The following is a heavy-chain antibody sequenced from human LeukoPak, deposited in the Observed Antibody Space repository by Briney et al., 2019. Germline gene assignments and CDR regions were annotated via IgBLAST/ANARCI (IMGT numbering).Heavy chain of an antibody. J-gene: IGHJ3*02. V-gene: IGHV4-31*03. CDR2: IYYSGST. Sequence: PSETLSLTCTVSGGSISSGGYYWSWIRQHPGKGLEWIGYIYYSGSTYYNPSLKSRVTISVDTSKNQFSLKLSSVTAADTAVYYCAREVKQGYSSSRGAFDIWGQGTMVTVSS. CDR3: AREVKQGYSSSRGAFDI. CDR1: GGSISSGGYY. D-gene: IGHD6-13*01.